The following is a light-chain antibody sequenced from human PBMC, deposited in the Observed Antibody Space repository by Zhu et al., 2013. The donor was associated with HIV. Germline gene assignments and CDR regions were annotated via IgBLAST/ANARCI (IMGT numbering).Light chain of an antibody. J-gene: IGKJ4*01. CDR3: QQYNNWPPLT. Sequence: EIVMTQSPATLSVSPGQRATLSCRASQSISSNLAWYQQKPGQAPRLLIYGASTRATGIPARFSGSGSETEFTLTISSLQSEDFALYYCQQYNNWPPLTFGGGTKVEIK. V-gene: IGKV3-15*01. CDR1: QSISSN. CDR2: GAS.